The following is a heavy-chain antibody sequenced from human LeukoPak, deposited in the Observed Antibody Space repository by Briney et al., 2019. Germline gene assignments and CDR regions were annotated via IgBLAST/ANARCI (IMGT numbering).Heavy chain of an antibody. Sequence: GGSLRLSCAASGFNLRSRDLNWVRQAPGKGLEWISYITATGSVVHYADSVKGRFSVLRDNTKNSLYLRMDSLRFEDTGLYYCATTAYYPYYYFDHWGRGGLVTVSS. CDR2: ITATGSVV. CDR1: GFNLRSRD. CDR3: ATTAYYPYYYFDH. V-gene: IGHV3-48*03. J-gene: IGHJ4*02. D-gene: IGHD4/OR15-4a*01.